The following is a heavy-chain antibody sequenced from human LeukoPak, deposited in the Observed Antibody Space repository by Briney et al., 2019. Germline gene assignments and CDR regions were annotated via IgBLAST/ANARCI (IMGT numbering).Heavy chain of an antibody. CDR1: GFTFSDYY. Sequence: GGSLRLSCAASGFTFSDYYMSWIRQAPGKGLEWVSYISSSGSTVYYADSVKGRFTISRDNAKNSLYLQMNSLRAEDTAVYYCARGATYCSCTSCYLYYFDYWGQGTLVTVSS. CDR3: ARGATYCSCTSCYLYYFDY. J-gene: IGHJ4*02. CDR2: ISSSGSTV. V-gene: IGHV3-11*01. D-gene: IGHD2-2*01.